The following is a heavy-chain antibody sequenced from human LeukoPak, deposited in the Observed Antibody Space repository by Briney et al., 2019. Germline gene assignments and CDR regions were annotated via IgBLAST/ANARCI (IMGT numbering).Heavy chain of an antibody. CDR1: VGAISRYY. Sequence: SETLSLTCTVSVGAISRYYWSWIRQPAGKGLEWVGRIYTSGSTNYNPPLKSRVTMSVDTSKNQFSLKLSSVTAADTAVYYCARDTYYYGSGSYYDYWGQGTLVTVSS. V-gene: IGHV4-4*07. D-gene: IGHD3-10*01. CDR2: IYTSGST. J-gene: IGHJ4*02. CDR3: ARDTYYYGSGSYYDY.